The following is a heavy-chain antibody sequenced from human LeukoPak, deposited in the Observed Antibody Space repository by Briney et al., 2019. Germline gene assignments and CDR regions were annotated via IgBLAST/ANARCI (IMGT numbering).Heavy chain of an antibody. CDR1: GFTVSRYY. CDR3: ARGDGYNFFDS. J-gene: IGHJ4*02. V-gene: IGHV3-66*01. Sequence: GGSLRLSCAASGFTVSRYYMSWVRQAPGKGLEWVSVFYINGNTYYADSVRGRFTISRDNSKNTIYLQMNSLRAEDTAVYYCARGDGYNFFDSWGQGTLVTVSS. D-gene: IGHD5-24*01. CDR2: FYINGNT.